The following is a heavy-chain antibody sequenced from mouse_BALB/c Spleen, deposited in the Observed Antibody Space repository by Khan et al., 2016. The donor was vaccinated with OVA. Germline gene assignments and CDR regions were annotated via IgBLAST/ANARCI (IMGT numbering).Heavy chain of an antibody. CDR1: GYTFTDYV. J-gene: IGHJ3*01. CDR3: ARGGYGTSGAY. D-gene: IGHD1-1*01. V-gene: IGHV1-77*01. Sequence: QVQLKQSGPELVKPGASVKMSCKASGYTFTDYVLTWVKQRTGQGLEWIGEIYPGSGNSYYNEKFKDKATLTADKSSNTAYIQLSRLTFEDSAVCFCARGGYGTSGAYWGQGTLVTVSA. CDR2: IYPGSGNS.